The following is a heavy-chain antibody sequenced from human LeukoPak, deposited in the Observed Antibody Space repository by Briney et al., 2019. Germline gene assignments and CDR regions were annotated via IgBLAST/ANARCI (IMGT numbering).Heavy chain of an antibody. CDR3: ARDKNLAEVVVIGY. CDR2: IYYSGST. J-gene: IGHJ4*02. V-gene: IGHV4-39*07. Sequence: SETLSLTCTVSGGSISSSSYYWGWIRQPPGKGLEWIGSIYYSGSTYYNPSLKSRVTISVDTSKNQFSLKLSSVTAADTAVYYCARDKNLAEVVVIGYWGQGTLVTVSS. D-gene: IGHD3-22*01. CDR1: GGSISSSSYY.